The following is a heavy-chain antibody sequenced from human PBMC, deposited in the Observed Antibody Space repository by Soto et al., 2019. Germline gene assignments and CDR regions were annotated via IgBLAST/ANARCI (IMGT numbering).Heavy chain of an antibody. J-gene: IGHJ4*02. Sequence: GSVEVSFKASGYRFTTFYMHLVRQAPGQGLEWMGIINPSGRSTSYAQKFQGRVTMTRDTSTSTVYMELSSLRSEDTAVYYCASRGITGTTWYFDYWGQGTLVTVSS. CDR1: GYRFTTFY. CDR3: ASRGITGTTWYFDY. CDR2: INPSGRST. V-gene: IGHV1-46*01. D-gene: IGHD1-7*01.